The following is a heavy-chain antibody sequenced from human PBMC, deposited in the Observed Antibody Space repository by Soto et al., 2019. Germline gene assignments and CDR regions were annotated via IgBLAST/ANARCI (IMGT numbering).Heavy chain of an antibody. CDR2: INHSGST. Sequence: SETLSLTCAVYGGSFSGYYWTWIRQPPGTGLEWIGEINHSGSTKYNPSLKSRVTISLDPSKNHFSLKLTSLTAADSAVYYCARDKFPGLFDYWGQGTLVTVSS. V-gene: IGHV4-34*01. J-gene: IGHJ4*02. CDR3: ARDKFPGLFDY. CDR1: GGSFSGYY.